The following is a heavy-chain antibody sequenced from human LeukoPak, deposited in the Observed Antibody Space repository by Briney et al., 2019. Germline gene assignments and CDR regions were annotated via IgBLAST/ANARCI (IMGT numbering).Heavy chain of an antibody. CDR1: GYSISSGYY. D-gene: IGHD1-26*01. CDR3: AGIIVGATSYDY. J-gene: IGHJ4*02. Sequence: PSETLSLTCTVSGYSISSGYYWGWIRQPPGKGLEWIGSIYHSGSTYYNPSIKSRVTISVDTSKNQFSLKLSSVAAADTAVYYCAGIIVGATSYDYWGQGTLVTVSS. V-gene: IGHV4-38-2*02. CDR2: IYHSGST.